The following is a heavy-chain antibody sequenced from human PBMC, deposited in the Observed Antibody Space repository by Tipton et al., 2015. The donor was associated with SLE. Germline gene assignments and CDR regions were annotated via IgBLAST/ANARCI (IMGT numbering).Heavy chain of an antibody. V-gene: IGHV1-46*01. CDR1: GYTFTSYY. CDR3: ASGRDPGAW. D-gene: IGHD2-15*01. CDR2: INPSGGST. J-gene: IGHJ4*02. Sequence: QLVQSGPEVKKPGASVKVSCKASGYTFTSYYMHWVRQAPGQGLEWMGMINPSGGSTNYAQKFQGRVTMTRDTSTNTVYMDLSSLRSDDTAVYYGASGRDPGAWWGQGTLVAVSS.